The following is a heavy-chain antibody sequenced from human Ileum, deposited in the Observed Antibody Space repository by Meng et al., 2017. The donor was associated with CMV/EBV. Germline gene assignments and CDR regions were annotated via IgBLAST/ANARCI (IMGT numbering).Heavy chain of an antibody. CDR3: ARAQFDI. Sequence: GGSLRLSCAASGFTVSTNYMSWVRQAPGKGLEWVSRINDDGTVTNYADSVRGRFTVSRDNAANILYLQMNSLRAEDTAVYFCARAQFDIWGRGTLVTVSS. V-gene: IGHV3-74*01. CDR2: INDDGTVT. J-gene: IGHJ4*02. CDR1: GFTVSTNY.